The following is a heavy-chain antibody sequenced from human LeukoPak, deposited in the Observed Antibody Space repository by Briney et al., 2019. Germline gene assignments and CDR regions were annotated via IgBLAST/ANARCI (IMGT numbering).Heavy chain of an antibody. CDR3: AARGSVRGVIITAAFDI. CDR2: ITDSGSST. CDR1: GGSIRSYQ. J-gene: IGHJ3*02. V-gene: IGHV3-23*01. Sequence: TSETLSLTCTVSGGSIRSYQWSWIRQLPGKGLEWVSSITDSGSSTYYPDSVKGRFTISRDNSKNTLFLQMHSLSAEDTAVYYCAARGSVRGVIITAAFDIWGQGTVVTVSS. D-gene: IGHD3-10*01.